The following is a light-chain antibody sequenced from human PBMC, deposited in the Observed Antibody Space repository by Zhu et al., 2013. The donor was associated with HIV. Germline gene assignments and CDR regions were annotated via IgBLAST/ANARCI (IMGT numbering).Light chain of an antibody. CDR2: RDS. CDR3: QAWDSSTAV. CDR1: NIGSKN. V-gene: IGLV3-9*01. Sequence: SYELTQPLSVSVALGQTARITCGGNNIGSKNVHWYQQKPGQAPVLVIYRDSNRPSGIPERFSGSNSGNTATLTISGTQAMDEADYYCQAWDSSTAVFGTGTKVTVL. J-gene: IGLJ1*01.